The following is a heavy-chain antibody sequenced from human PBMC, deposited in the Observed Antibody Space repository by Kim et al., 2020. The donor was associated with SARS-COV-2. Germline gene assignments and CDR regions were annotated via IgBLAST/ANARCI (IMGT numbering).Heavy chain of an antibody. D-gene: IGHD5-18*01. CDR3: ARGNLNQYSYSDY. V-gene: IGHV1-69*01. J-gene: IGHJ4*02. Sequence: YQQMSQGRVPITADESTSTAYMELSSLRSEDTAVYYCARGNLNQYSYSDYWGQGTLVTVSS.